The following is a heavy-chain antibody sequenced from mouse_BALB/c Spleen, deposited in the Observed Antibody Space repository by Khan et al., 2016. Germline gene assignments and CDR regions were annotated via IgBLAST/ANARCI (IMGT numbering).Heavy chain of an antibody. CDR3: ARLHYYGRFAY. Sequence: EVKLLESGGGLVQPGGSLKLSCAASGFDFSRYWMSWVRQAPGKGLEWIGEINPDSSTINYTPSLKDKFIISRDNAKNTLYLHMSNVRSEDTALYYCARLHYYGRFAYWGQGTLVTVSA. CDR2: INPDSSTI. J-gene: IGHJ3*01. V-gene: IGHV4-1*02. CDR1: GFDFSRYW. D-gene: IGHD1-2*01.